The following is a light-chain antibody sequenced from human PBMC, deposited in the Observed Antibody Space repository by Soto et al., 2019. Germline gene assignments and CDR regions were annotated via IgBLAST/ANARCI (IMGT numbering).Light chain of an antibody. CDR1: SSDVGGYNF. V-gene: IGLV2-14*01. CDR3: SSYTDSSNYV. Sequence: QSVLTQPASVSGSPGQSITISCSGTSSDVGGYNFVSWYQQHPGKAPKLMIYEVSHRPSGVSNRFSGSKSDNTASLTISGLQAEDEADYYCSSYTDSSNYVFGTGTKV. J-gene: IGLJ1*01. CDR2: EVS.